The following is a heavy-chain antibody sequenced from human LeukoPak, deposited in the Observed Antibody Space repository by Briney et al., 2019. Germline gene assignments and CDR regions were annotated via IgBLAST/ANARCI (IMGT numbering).Heavy chain of an antibody. CDR2: IWYDGSNK. CDR1: GFTFSSYG. Sequence: PGGSLRLSCAASGFTFSSYGMHWVRQAPGKGLEWVAVIWYDGSNKYYADSVKGRFTISRDNSKNTLYLQMNSLRAEDTAVYYCARDSEWFGESYGMDVWGKGTTVTVSS. V-gene: IGHV3-33*01. D-gene: IGHD3-10*01. CDR3: ARDSEWFGESYGMDV. J-gene: IGHJ6*04.